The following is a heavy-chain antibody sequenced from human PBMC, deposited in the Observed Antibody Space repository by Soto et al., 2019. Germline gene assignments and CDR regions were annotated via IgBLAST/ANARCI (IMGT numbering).Heavy chain of an antibody. D-gene: IGHD3-10*01. J-gene: IGHJ3*02. V-gene: IGHV3-13*04. CDR2: IGTAGDT. CDR1: GFTFSSYD. Sequence: GGSLTLSCAASGFTFSSYDMHWVRQATGKGLEWVSAIGTAGDTYYPGSVKGRFTISRENAKNSLYLQMNSLRAGDTAVYYCARGSTMVRGVILDAFDIWGQGTMVTVSS. CDR3: ARGSTMVRGVILDAFDI.